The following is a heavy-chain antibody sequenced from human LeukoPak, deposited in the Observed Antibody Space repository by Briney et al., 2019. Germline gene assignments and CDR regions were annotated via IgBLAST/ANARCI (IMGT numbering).Heavy chain of an antibody. CDR3: ARSKTIFGVVMPGDPFSGSRD. J-gene: IGHJ4*02. D-gene: IGHD3-3*01. V-gene: IGHV1-46*01. Sequence: ASVKVSCKASGYTFTSYYMHWVRRAPGQGLERMGIINPSGGSTIYAQKFQGRITMTRDTSTSTVYMELSSLRSEDTAVYYCARSKTIFGVVMPGDPFSGSRDRGQGTLVTVSS. CDR1: GYTFTSYY. CDR2: INPSGGST.